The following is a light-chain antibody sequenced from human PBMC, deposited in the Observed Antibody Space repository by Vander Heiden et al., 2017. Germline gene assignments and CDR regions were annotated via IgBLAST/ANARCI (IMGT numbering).Light chain of an antibody. J-gene: IGKJ1*01. CDR1: QSVSSY. CDR3: QQRSNWLWT. CDR2: DAS. Sequence: EFVLTQSPAPLSLSPGERATLSCRASQSVSSYLDWYQQKPGKAPRLLIYDASNRATGIPARFSGSGSGTDFTLTISSLEPEDFAVYYCQQRSNWLWTFGQGTKVEIK. V-gene: IGKV3-11*01.